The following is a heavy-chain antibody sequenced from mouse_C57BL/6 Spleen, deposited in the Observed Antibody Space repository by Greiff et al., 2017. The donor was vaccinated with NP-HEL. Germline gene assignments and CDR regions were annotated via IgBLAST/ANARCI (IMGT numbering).Heavy chain of an antibody. J-gene: IGHJ2*01. CDR3: TTITTVVAKDYFDY. D-gene: IGHD1-1*01. V-gene: IGHV14-4*01. Sequence: DVQLQESGAELVRPGASVKLSCTASGFNIKDDYMHWVKQRPEQGLEWIGWIDPENGDTEYASKFQGKAPITADTSSNTAYLPLRSLTSEYTADYYGTTITTVVAKDYFDYGGQGTTLTVSS. CDR2: IDPENGDT. CDR1: GFNIKDDY.